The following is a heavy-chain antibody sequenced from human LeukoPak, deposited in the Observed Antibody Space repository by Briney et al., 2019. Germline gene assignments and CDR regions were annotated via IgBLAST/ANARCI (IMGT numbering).Heavy chain of an antibody. D-gene: IGHD3-22*01. CDR1: GYTFTSYG. Sequence: ASVKVSCKASGYTFTSYGISWVRQAPGQGLEWMGWISAYNGNTNYAQKLQGRVTMITDTSTSTAYMELRSLRSDDTAVYYCARVSTMIVVVTPFDAFDIWGQGTMVTVSS. CDR2: ISAYNGNT. J-gene: IGHJ3*02. V-gene: IGHV1-18*01. CDR3: ARVSTMIVVVTPFDAFDI.